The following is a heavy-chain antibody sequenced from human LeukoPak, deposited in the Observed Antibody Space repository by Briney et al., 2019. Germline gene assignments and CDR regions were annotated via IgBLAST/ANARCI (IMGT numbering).Heavy chain of an antibody. Sequence: ASVKVSCKASEYTFTGYYIHWVRQAPGQGLEWMGWIDPNSGGTNYAQKFQGRVTMTRDTSISTAYMELSRLRSDDTAVYYCARDIRYFDWFTNYYYYYMDVWGKGTTVTVSS. D-gene: IGHD3-9*01. CDR2: IDPNSGGT. CDR3: ARDIRYFDWFTNYYYYYMDV. V-gene: IGHV1-2*02. CDR1: EYTFTGYY. J-gene: IGHJ6*03.